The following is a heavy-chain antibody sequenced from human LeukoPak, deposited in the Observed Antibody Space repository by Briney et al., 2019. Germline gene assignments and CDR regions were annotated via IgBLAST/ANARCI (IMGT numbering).Heavy chain of an antibody. D-gene: IGHD2-2*01. CDR1: GGTFSSYA. CDR3: ARVVVPAPKTWYFDL. CDR2: IIPIFGTA. J-gene: IGHJ2*01. Sequence: GASVKVSCKASGGTFSSYAISWVRQAPGQGLEWMGGIIPIFGTANYAQKFQGRVTITADESTSTAYMELSSLRSEDTAVYYCARVVVPAPKTWYFDLWGRGTLVTVSS. V-gene: IGHV1-69*13.